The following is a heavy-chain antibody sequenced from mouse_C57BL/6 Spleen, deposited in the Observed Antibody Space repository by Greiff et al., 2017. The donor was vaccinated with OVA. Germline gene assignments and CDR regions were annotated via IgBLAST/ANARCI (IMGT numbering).Heavy chain of an antibody. J-gene: IGHJ3*01. CDR3: ARWGYGSSYAWFAY. CDR1: GYAFTNYL. Sequence: VKLQESGAELVRPGTSVKVSCKASGYAFTNYLIEWVKQRPGQGLEWIGVINPGSGGTNYNEKFKGKATLTADKSSSTAYMQLSSLTSEDSAVYFCARWGYGSSYAWFAYWGQGTLVTVSA. CDR2: INPGSGGT. V-gene: IGHV1-54*01. D-gene: IGHD1-1*01.